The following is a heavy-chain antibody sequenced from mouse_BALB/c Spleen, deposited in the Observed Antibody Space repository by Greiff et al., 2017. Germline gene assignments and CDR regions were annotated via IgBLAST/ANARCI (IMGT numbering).Heavy chain of an antibody. J-gene: IGHJ3*01. CDR3: ARDERGAY. CDR1: GFSLTSYG. Sequence: VMLVESGPGLVAPSQSLSITCTVSGFSLTSYGVHWVRQPPGKGLEWLGVIWAGGSTNYNSSLMSRLSISKDNSKSQVFLKMNSLQTDDTAMYYCARDERGAYWGQGTLVTVSA. V-gene: IGHV2-9*02. CDR2: IWAGGST.